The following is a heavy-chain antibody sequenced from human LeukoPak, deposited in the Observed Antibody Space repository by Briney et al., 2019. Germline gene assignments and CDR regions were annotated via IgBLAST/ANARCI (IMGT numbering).Heavy chain of an antibody. CDR1: GFTFSSFS. Sequence: PGGSLRLSCAASGFTFSSFSMNWVRQAPGKGLEWVSSISSSSSYIYYADSVKGRFTISRDNAKNSLYLQMNSLRAEDTAVYYCARDGGVIIPHFDYWGQGTLVTVSS. CDR3: ARDGGVIIPHFDY. D-gene: IGHD3-10*01. V-gene: IGHV3-21*01. CDR2: ISSSSSYI. J-gene: IGHJ4*02.